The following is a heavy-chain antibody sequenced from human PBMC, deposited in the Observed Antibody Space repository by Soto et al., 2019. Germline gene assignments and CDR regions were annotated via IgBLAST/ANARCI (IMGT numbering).Heavy chain of an antibody. J-gene: IGHJ6*02. CDR1: GFLFNTYT. V-gene: IGHV3-30*04. CDR2: ISHDGKND. Sequence: QVQLVESGGGVIQPGRSLRLSCATSGFLFNTYTMHWVRQAPGKGLEWVAVISHDGKNDYFADSVKGRFTISRDNSKNTLYLQMNSLRPEDTAVYYCARPGSGYDVLTGSYFYYYHAVDVWGQGTTVTVSS. D-gene: IGHD3-9*01. CDR3: ARPGSGYDVLTGSYFYYYHAVDV.